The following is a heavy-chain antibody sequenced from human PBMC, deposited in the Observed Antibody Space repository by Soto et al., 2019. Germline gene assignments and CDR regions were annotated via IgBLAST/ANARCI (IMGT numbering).Heavy chain of an antibody. V-gene: IGHV4-39*01. J-gene: IGHJ6*02. CDR1: GGSTSSRSYY. CDR3: ARHRDIFEVYGMDV. Sequence: SETLSLTCTVSGGSTSSRSYYWGLVRQSPGKGLEWIGSVYYSGSTYYDPSLKSRVSIYIDTSKNKFSLNLSSVTAADTAVYYCARHRDIFEVYGMDVWGQGTTVTVSS. CDR2: VYYSGST. D-gene: IGHD2-15*01.